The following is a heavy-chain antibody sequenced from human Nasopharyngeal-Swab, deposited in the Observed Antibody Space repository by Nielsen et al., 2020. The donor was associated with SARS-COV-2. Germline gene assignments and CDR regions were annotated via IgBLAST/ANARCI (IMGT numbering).Heavy chain of an antibody. V-gene: IGHV3-74*01. J-gene: IGHJ4*02. CDR2: IDNDGRRT. CDR3: VKYGSG. CDR1: GFSFSTYW. Sequence: GESLKISCAASGFSFSTYWMDWVRQAPGKGPEWVSRIDNDGRRTFYADLVKGRFTISRDNTKNTLYLQMNSLSAEDRALYYCVKYGSGWGQGTLVTVSS. D-gene: IGHD6-19*01.